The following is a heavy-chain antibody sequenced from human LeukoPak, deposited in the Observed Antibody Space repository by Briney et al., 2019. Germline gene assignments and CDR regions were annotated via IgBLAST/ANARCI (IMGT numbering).Heavy chain of an antibody. CDR2: VYYSGST. J-gene: IGHJ4*02. V-gene: IGHV4-59*03. CDR1: GGSLSGFY. D-gene: IGHD4-17*01. Sequence: PSETLSLTCTVSGGSLSGFYWSWIRQPPGKGLEWIGYVYYSGSTTYNPSLKSRVTISVDTSKNQFSLRLGSVTAADTAVYYCVMTTVTTGEYWGQGTLVTVSS. CDR3: VMTTVTTGEY.